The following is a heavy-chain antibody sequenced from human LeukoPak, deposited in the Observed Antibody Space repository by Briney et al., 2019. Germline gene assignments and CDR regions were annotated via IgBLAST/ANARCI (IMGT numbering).Heavy chain of an antibody. Sequence: GGSLRLSCAASGFTFSSHSMSWVRQAPGEGLESVSAISPSGDSTTYRDSVKGQFTISRDNSKNRLYLQMNTLTVEDTAIYYCARRLLTGGLTDFFDYWGQGTLVTVSS. CDR2: ISPSGDST. D-gene: IGHD3-9*01. CDR1: GFTFSSHS. CDR3: ARRLLTGGLTDFFDY. J-gene: IGHJ4*02. V-gene: IGHV3-23*01.